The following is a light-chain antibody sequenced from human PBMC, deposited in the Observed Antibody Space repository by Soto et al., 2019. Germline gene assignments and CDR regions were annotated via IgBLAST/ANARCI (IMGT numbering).Light chain of an antibody. CDR2: TTS. CDR3: QHYKDYSWT. Sequence: DIHLXQXXXXXSXXVGDRXTITCRASQSISRWLAWYQQKPGKAPKLLIYTTSSLESGVPPRFSGSGSGTEFTLTISSLQPDDFATYYCQHYKDYSWTFGQGTKVEIK. V-gene: IGKV1-5*03. J-gene: IGKJ1*01. CDR1: QSISRW.